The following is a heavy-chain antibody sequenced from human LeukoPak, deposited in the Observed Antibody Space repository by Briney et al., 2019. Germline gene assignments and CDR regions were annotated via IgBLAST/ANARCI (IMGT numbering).Heavy chain of an antibody. J-gene: IGHJ4*02. CDR3: TRDGIPETNWSGYYIDY. CDR1: GFTFGDYV. V-gene: IGHV3-49*03. D-gene: IGHD3-3*01. CDR2: IRSRTHGGTT. Sequence: GGSLRLSCSASGFTFGDYVMSWFRQAPGKGLEWVGFIRSRTHGGTTEFAAPVKDRFSISRDDSKRIAYLQMNSLKTEDTAVYYCTRDGIPETNWSGYYIDYWGQGTLVTVSS.